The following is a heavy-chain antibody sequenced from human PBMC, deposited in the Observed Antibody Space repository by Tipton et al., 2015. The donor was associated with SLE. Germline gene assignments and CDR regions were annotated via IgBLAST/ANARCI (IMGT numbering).Heavy chain of an antibody. CDR1: GGSIRSGDYY. J-gene: IGHJ4*02. CDR3: ARHLGASFDF. Sequence: TLSLTCTVSGGSIRSGDYYWSWIRQHPGKGLVWIGYIHDSGANFYNPSLRSRSAISVDTSQNQFSLRLTSVTAADTAVYYCARHLGASFDFWGQGILVTVSS. CDR2: IHDSGAN. V-gene: IGHV4-31*03.